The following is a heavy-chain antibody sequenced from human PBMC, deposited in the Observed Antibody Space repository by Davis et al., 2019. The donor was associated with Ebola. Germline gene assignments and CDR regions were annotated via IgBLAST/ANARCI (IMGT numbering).Heavy chain of an antibody. CDR3: ARGPRMLYPYYYYYGMDV. V-gene: IGHV3-48*01. D-gene: IGHD2-8*01. CDR1: GFTFSSYS. Sequence: GGSLRLSCAASGFTFSSYSMNWVRQAPGKGLEWVSYISSSSSTIYYADSVKGRFTISRDNAKNSQYLQMNSLRSDDTAVYYCARGPRMLYPYYYYYGMDVWGQGTTVTVSS. CDR2: ISSSSSTI. J-gene: IGHJ6*02.